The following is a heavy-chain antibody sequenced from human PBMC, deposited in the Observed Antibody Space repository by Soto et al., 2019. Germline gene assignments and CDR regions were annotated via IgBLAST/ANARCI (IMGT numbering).Heavy chain of an antibody. CDR3: ASSYSGYDWGGFDY. CDR1: GGSISSGGYY. CDR2: IYDSGST. Sequence: QVKLQESGPGLVKPSQTLSLTCTVSGGSISSGGYYWNWIRQHPGKGLGWIGNIYDSGSTYYNPSLQSRLTISVDTSKTQFSLNLSSVTAADTAVYYCASSYSGYDWGGFDYWGQGTLVTVSS. D-gene: IGHD5-12*01. J-gene: IGHJ4*02. V-gene: IGHV4-31*03.